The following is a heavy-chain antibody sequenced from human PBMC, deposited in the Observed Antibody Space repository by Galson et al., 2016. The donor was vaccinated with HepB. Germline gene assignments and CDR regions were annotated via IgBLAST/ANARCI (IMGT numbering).Heavy chain of an antibody. J-gene: IGHJ4*02. CDR2: IYPGDSDA. CDR1: GYSFINYW. Sequence: QSGAEVKKPGESLKISCKGSGYSFINYWIAWVRQMPGKGLECVGIIYPGDSDARYSPSFQVQVTISADHAITTAYLQWNSLKASDTALYYCASLTTNSGWPYFDFWGQGTLVTVSS. CDR3: ASLTTNSGWPYFDF. D-gene: IGHD6-19*01. V-gene: IGHV5-51*01.